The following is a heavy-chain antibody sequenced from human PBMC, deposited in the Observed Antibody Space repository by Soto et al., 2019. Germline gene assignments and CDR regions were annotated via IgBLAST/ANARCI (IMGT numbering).Heavy chain of an antibody. D-gene: IGHD3-9*01. CDR2: IYYSGST. Sequence: QVQLQESGPGLVKPSETLSLTCTVSGGSISTYYWSWIRQPPGKGLEWIGYIYYSGSTNYNPSLKIRVTISVDTSTNQFSLKLSSVTAADTAVYYCARGNYDFLTGYYTEYFDYWGQGTLVTVSS. V-gene: IGHV4-59*01. CDR1: GGSISTYY. CDR3: ARGNYDFLTGYYTEYFDY. J-gene: IGHJ4*02.